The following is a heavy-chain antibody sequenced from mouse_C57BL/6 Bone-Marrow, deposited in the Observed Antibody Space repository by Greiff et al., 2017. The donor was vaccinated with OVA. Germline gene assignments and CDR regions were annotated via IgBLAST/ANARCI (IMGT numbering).Heavy chain of an antibody. CDR2: ISSGSSTI. J-gene: IGHJ4*01. CDR3: ARWATGLLYRYYAMDY. D-gene: IGHD2-12*01. CDR1: GFTFSDYG. Sequence: EVMLVESGGGLVKPGGSLKLSCAASGFTFSDYGMHWVRQAPEKGLEWVAYISSGSSTIYYADTVKGRFTISRDNAKNTLFLQMTSLRSEDTAMYYCARWATGLLYRYYAMDYWGQGTSVTVSS. V-gene: IGHV5-17*01.